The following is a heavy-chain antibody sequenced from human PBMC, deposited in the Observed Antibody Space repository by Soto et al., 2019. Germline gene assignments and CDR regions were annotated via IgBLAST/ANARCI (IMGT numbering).Heavy chain of an antibody. CDR3: ARDLGSSWYPEYFQH. Sequence: PSETLSLTCTASGGSISSYYWSWIRQPPGKGLEWIGYIYYSGSTNYNPSLKSRVTISVDTSKNQFSLKLNSMTAADTAVYYCARDLGSSWYPEYFQHWGQGTLVTVSS. D-gene: IGHD6-13*01. J-gene: IGHJ1*01. V-gene: IGHV4-59*12. CDR1: GGSISSYY. CDR2: IYYSGST.